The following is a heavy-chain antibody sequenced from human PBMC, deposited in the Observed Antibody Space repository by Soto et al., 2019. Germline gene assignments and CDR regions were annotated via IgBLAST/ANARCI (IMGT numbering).Heavy chain of an antibody. V-gene: IGHV3-21*01. CDR1: GFTFSSYS. CDR2: ISSSSSYI. Sequence: GGSLRLSCAASGFTFSSYSMNWVRQAPGKGLEWVSSISSSSSYIYYADSVKGRFTISRDNAKNSLYLQMNSLRAEDTAVYYCARGGYSGYDLGWNDYWGQGTLVTVSS. D-gene: IGHD5-12*01. CDR3: ARGGYSGYDLGWNDY. J-gene: IGHJ4*02.